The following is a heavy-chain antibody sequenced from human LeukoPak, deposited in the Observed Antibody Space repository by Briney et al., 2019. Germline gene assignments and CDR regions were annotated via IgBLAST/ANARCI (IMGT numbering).Heavy chain of an antibody. V-gene: IGHV4-39*01. D-gene: IGHD2-2*01. CDR1: GGSISSSSYY. CDR3: AVPAAYKYAFDI. J-gene: IGHJ3*02. CDR2: IYYSGST. Sequence: SETLSLTCTVSGGSISSSSYYWGWIRQPPGKGLEWIGSIYYSGSTYYNPSLKSRVTISVDTSKNQFPLKLSSVTAADTAVYYCAVPAAYKYAFDIWGQGTMVTVSS.